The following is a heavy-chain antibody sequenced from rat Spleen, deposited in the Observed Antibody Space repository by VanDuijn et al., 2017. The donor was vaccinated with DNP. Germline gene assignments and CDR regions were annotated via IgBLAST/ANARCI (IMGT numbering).Heavy chain of an antibody. CDR1: GYTFASYY. J-gene: IGHJ3*01. CDR2: FNMGSGGT. Sequence: QVQLQQSGAELAKPGSSVKISCKASGYTFASYYVGWIKQTTGQGLEYIGYFNMGSGGTNYNEKFKGKATLTIDKSSSTAFMQLSSLTPDDSAVYYCAGSGVGVRGIWFAYWGKGTLVTVSS. V-gene: IGHV1-43*01. D-gene: IGHD4-3*01. CDR3: AGSGVGVRGIWFAY.